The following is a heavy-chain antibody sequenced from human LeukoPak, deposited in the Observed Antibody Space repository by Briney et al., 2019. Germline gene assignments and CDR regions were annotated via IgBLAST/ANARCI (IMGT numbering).Heavy chain of an antibody. J-gene: IGHJ4*02. CDR3: ARDLYGGNSESY. CDR2: IFYSGST. Sequence: SETLSLTCTVSGGSITNYYCSWIRHPPGKGLEGIGYIFYSGSTHYSPSLKSRVTISGDTSKNQFSLKLTSVTAADTAVYYCARDLYGGNSESYWGQGTLVTVSS. V-gene: IGHV4-59*01. CDR1: GGSITNYY. D-gene: IGHD4-23*01.